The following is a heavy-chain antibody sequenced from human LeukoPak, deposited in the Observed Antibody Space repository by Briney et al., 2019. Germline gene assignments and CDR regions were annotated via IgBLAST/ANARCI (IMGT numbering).Heavy chain of an antibody. CDR3: ARYPYSDSGVWQAFDY. V-gene: IGHV4-39*01. CDR1: GGSISSGSHY. CDR2: RHYSGIT. J-gene: IGHJ4*02. D-gene: IGHD5-12*01. Sequence: SETLSLTCIVSGGSISSGSHYWGWIRQPPGKGLEWTGRRHYSGITYYNPSLTSRVTVSVDTSKNQFSLRLTSVTAADTAVYYCARYPYSDSGVWQAFDYWGQGTLVTVSS.